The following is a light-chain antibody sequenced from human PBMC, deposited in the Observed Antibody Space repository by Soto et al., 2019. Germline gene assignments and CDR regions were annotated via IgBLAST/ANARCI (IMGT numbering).Light chain of an antibody. J-gene: IGKJ1*01. CDR2: DAA. V-gene: IGKV1-5*01. CDR3: QQYNSYPWT. CDR1: QSISSW. Sequence: DIQMTQSPSTLSAYVGGRVTITCLASQSISSWLAWYQQKPGKAPNLLIYDAASLEAGVPSRFSGSGTGTEFTLTINSLQPTEFATYYCQQYNSYPWTFGQGTKVDIK.